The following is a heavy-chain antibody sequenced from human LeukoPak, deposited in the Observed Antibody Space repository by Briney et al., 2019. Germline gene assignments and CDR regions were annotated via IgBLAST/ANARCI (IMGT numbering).Heavy chain of an antibody. D-gene: IGHD1-26*01. J-gene: IGHJ4*02. CDR2: FIVRDGST. V-gene: IGHV3-23*01. CDR1: GFSVRSSY. CDR3: AKLVRVGTSYCFDL. Sequence: PGGSLRLSCAASGFSVRSSYMSWVRQAPGKGLEWVSAFIVRDGSTYYAASVKGRFTISRDNSKNTLYLQMNSLRAEDTAVYYCAKLVRVGTSYCFDLWGQGTLVTVSS.